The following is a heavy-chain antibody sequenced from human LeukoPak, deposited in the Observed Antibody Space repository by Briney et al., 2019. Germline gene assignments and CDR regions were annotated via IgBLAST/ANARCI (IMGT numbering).Heavy chain of an antibody. J-gene: IGHJ4*02. V-gene: IGHV1-8*03. Sequence: ASVKVSRKASGYTFTSYDINWVRQAPGQGLEWMGWMNPNSGNTGYAQKFQGRVTITRNTSISTAYMELSSLRSEDTAVYYCARGFSRMEWDQDYWGQGTLVTVSS. D-gene: IGHD3-3*01. CDR3: ARGFSRMEWDQDY. CDR1: GYTFTSYD. CDR2: MNPNSGNT.